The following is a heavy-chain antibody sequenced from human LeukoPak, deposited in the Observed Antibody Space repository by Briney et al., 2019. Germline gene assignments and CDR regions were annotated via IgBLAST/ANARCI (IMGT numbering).Heavy chain of an antibody. Sequence: ASVKVSCNASGYTFTSYYMHWVRQAPGQGLEWMGIINPSGGSTSYAQKFQGRVTITTDESTSTAYMELSSLRSEDTAVYYCARDDYSNYFDAFDIWGQGTMVTVSS. J-gene: IGHJ3*02. CDR1: GYTFTSYY. D-gene: IGHD4-11*01. V-gene: IGHV1-46*01. CDR2: INPSGGST. CDR3: ARDDYSNYFDAFDI.